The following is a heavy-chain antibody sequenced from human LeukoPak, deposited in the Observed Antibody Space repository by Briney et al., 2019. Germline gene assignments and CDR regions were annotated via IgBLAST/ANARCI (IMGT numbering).Heavy chain of an antibody. CDR2: ISSSSSYI. J-gene: IGHJ6*02. V-gene: IGHV3-21*01. CDR3: ARLLGIAVAGGYYGMDV. CDR1: GFTFSSYS. Sequence: NPGGSLRLSCAASGFTFSSYSMNWVRQAPGKGLEWVSSISSSSSYIYYADSVKGRFTISRDNAKNSLYLQMNSLRAEDTAVYYCARLLGIAVAGGYYGMDVWGQGTTVTVSS. D-gene: IGHD6-19*01.